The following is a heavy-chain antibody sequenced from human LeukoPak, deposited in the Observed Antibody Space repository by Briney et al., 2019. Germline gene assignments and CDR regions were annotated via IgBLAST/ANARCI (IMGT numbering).Heavy chain of an antibody. V-gene: IGHV3-53*01. CDR3: ARDVAGSSGEYYFDY. D-gene: IGHD3-16*01. CDR2: IYSGGST. J-gene: IGHJ4*02. Sequence: PGGSLRLSCAASGFTVSSNYMSWVRQAPGKGLEWVSVIYSGGSTYYADSVKGRFTISRDNSKNTLYLQMNSLRAEDTAVYYCARDVAGSSGEYYFDYWGQGTLVTVSS. CDR1: GFTVSSNY.